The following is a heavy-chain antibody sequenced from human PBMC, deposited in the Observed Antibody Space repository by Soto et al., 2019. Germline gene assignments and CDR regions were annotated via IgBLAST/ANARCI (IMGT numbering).Heavy chain of an antibody. D-gene: IGHD6-19*01. J-gene: IGHJ4*02. Sequence: PGESLKISCKGSGYSFTSYWIGWVRQMPGKGLEWMGIIYPGDSDTRYSPSFQGQVTISADKSISTAYLQWSSLKASDTAIYYCVRQHPLGSSGWYHWGQGTLVTVSS. CDR2: IYPGDSDT. CDR1: GYSFTSYW. V-gene: IGHV5-51*01. CDR3: VRQHPLGSSGWYH.